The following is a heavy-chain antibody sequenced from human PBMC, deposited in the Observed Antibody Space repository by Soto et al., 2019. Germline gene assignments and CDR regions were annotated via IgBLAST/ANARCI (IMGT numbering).Heavy chain of an antibody. J-gene: IGHJ6*02. D-gene: IGHD2-15*01. CDR1: GFTFSSYA. Sequence: VQLLESGGGLVQPGGSLRLSCAASGFTFSSYAMSWVRQAPGKGLEWVSAISGSGGSTYYADSVKGRFTISRDNSKNTLYLQMNSLRAEDTAVYYCAKVGGGSPYYYYGMDVWGQGTTVTVSS. CDR3: AKVGGGSPYYYYGMDV. CDR2: ISGSGGST. V-gene: IGHV3-23*01.